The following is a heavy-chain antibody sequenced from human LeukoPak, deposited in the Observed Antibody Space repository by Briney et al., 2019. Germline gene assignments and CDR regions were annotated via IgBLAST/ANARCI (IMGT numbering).Heavy chain of an antibody. Sequence: SQTLSLTCTVSGDPISSGRCYWSWIRQPAGKGLEWIGRIYASGSSDYNPSLKSRVTISVDMSKNQFSLRLSSVTAADTAVYYCARDGGGRYSSGSLYYYYYMDVWGKGTTVTVSS. CDR2: IYASGSS. D-gene: IGHD1-26*01. J-gene: IGHJ6*03. V-gene: IGHV4-61*02. CDR1: GDPISSGRCY. CDR3: ARDGGGRYSSGSLYYYYYMDV.